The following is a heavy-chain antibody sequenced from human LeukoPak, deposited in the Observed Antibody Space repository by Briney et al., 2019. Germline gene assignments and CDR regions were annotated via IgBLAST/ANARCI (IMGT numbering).Heavy chain of an antibody. CDR3: VRRNKGPADV. Sequence: SEILSLTCTVSGGSIIYWSWIRQTPGKGLEWIGYIHYSGSTTYNPSLKSRVTISVDTSENQFSLNLSSVTAADTAVYYCVRRNKGPADVWGQGTTVTVS. J-gene: IGHJ6*02. CDR1: GGSIIY. V-gene: IGHV4-59*01. CDR2: IHYSGST. D-gene: IGHD1-14*01.